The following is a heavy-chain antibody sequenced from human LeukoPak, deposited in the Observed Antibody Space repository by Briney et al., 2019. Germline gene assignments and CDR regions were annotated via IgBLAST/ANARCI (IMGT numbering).Heavy chain of an antibody. CDR3: TTDDYYDSSGYHPLGDY. D-gene: IGHD3-22*01. V-gene: IGHV3-15*01. CDR2: IKSKTDGGTI. Sequence: GGSLRLSCAASGFTFSNACMSWVRQAPGKGPEWVGRIKSKTDGGTIDYVVPVKGRFTISRDDSKNTLYLQMNSLKTEDTAVYYCTTDDYYDSSGYHPLGDYWGQGTLVTVSS. J-gene: IGHJ4*02. CDR1: GFTFSNAC.